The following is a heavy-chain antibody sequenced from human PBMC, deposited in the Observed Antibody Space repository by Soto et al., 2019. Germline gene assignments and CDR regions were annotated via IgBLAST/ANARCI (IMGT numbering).Heavy chain of an antibody. CDR2: IRSKANSYAT. CDR3: SRLAPHPVATYYGMDV. J-gene: IGHJ6*02. D-gene: IGHD1-26*01. Sequence: EVQLVESGGGLVQPGGSLKLSCAASGFTFSGSAMHWVRQASGKGLEWVGRIRSKANSYATAYAASVKGRFTISRDDSKNKADLQKNSLKTEDTAVDYCSRLAPHPVATYYGMDVWGQGTTVTASS. V-gene: IGHV3-73*01. CDR1: GFTFSGSA.